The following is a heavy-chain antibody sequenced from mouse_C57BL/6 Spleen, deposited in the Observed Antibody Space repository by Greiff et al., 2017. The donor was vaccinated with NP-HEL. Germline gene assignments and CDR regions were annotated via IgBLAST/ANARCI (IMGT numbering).Heavy chain of an antibody. CDR3: AIHYAYAMDY. J-gene: IGHJ4*01. D-gene: IGHD2-12*01. Sequence: DVQLVESGGDLVKPGGSLKLSCAASGFTFSSYGMSWVRQTPDKRLEWVATISSGGSYTYYPDSVKGRFTISRDNAKNTLYLQMSSLKSEDTAMYYCAIHYAYAMDYWGQGTSVTVSS. V-gene: IGHV5-6*01. CDR1: GFTFSSYG. CDR2: ISSGGSYT.